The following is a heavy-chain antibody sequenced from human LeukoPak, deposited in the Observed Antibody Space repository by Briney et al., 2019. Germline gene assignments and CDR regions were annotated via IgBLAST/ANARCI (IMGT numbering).Heavy chain of an antibody. CDR2: IYYSGST. V-gene: IGHV4-59*08. CDR1: GGSISSYY. D-gene: IGHD3-3*01. J-gene: IGHJ5*02. CDR3: ARQGRFLEWLYWFDP. Sequence: SETLSLTCTVSGGSISSYYWSWIRQPPGKGLEWIGYIYYSGSTNYNPSLKSRVTISVDTSKNQFSLKLSSVTAANTAVYYCARQGRFLEWLYWFDPWGQGTLVTVSS.